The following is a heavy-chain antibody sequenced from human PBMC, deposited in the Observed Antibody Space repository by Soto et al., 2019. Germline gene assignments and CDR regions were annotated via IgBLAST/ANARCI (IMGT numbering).Heavy chain of an antibody. J-gene: IGHJ4*02. Sequence: ASVKVSCKASGGTFSSYAISWVRQAPGQGLEWMGGIIPIFGTANYAQKLQGRVTITADESTSTAYMELSSLRSEDTAVYYCARDVLEEMATMWGQGTLVTVSS. CDR2: IIPIFGTA. V-gene: IGHV1-69*13. D-gene: IGHD3-3*02. CDR1: GGTFSSYA. CDR3: ARDVLEEMATM.